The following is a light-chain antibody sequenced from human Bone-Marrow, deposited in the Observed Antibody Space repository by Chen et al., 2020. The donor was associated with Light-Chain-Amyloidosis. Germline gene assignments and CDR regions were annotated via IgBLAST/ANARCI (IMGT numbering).Light chain of an antibody. CDR1: DLPTKY. Sequence: SYELTQPPSVSVSPGQTARITCSGDDLPTKYAYWYQQKPGQAPVLVIHRDTERPSGISARFSRSSSGTTATLTISGVQAEDEADYHCQSADSSGTYEVIFGGGTKLTVL. CDR3: QSADSSGTYEVI. V-gene: IGLV3-25*03. CDR2: RDT. J-gene: IGLJ2*01.